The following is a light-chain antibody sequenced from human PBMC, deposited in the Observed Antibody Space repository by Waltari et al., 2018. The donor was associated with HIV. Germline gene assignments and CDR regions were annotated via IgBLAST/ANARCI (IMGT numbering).Light chain of an antibody. Sequence: QSVLTQPPSVSAAPGQKVTISCSGSSSNIGNNYVSWYQQLPGTAPKLLIYANNKRPSGIPDRFAGSKSGTSATLGITGLQTGDEADYYCGTCDRSLSAGVFGTGTTVTVL. V-gene: IGLV1-51*02. CDR2: ANN. CDR1: SSNIGNNY. CDR3: GTCDRSLSAGV. J-gene: IGLJ1*01.